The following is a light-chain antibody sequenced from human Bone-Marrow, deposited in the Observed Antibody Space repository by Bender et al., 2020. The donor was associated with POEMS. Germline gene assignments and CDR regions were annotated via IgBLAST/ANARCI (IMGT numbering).Light chain of an antibody. J-gene: IGLJ3*02. V-gene: IGLV1-44*01. CDR1: ISNIGSNS. Sequence: QSVVTQPPSASGTPGQRVTISCSGSISNIGSNSVSWYQHLPGTAPRLVVYSNYQRPSGVPARFSGSKSGTSASLAISDIQSEDEGDYYCSSWDDSLSGWVFGGGTKLTVL. CDR2: SNY. CDR3: SSWDDSLSGWV.